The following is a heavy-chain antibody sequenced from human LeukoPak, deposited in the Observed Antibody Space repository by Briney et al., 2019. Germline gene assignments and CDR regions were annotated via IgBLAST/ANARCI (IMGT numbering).Heavy chain of an antibody. Sequence: SETLSLTCNVSGGSISSYYWSWIRQPPGRGLEWIGYIYYSGSTNYNPSLKSRVTISVDTSKNQFSLKLSSVTAADTAVYYCARLGYYYDSSGYYLCYFDYWGQGTLVTVSS. CDR1: GGSISSYY. CDR2: IYYSGST. J-gene: IGHJ4*02. D-gene: IGHD3-22*01. CDR3: ARLGYYYDSSGYYLCYFDY. V-gene: IGHV4-59*08.